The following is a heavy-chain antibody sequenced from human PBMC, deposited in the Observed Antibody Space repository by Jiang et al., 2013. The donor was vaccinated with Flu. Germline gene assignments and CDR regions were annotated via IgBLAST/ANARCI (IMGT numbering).Heavy chain of an antibody. CDR1: GYSFTTYS. J-gene: IGHJ4*02. CDR2: INPNTGSP. Sequence: QSGSELKKPGPSVRISCKASGYSFTTYSINWVRQAPGQGLEWMGWINPNTGSPVYAQAFAGRFVFSLDNSVSTAYLQITSLMPEDTAVYYCTRRSPTDFWGQGTLVTVSS. V-gene: IGHV7-4-1*02. D-gene: IGHD3-16*02. CDR3: TRRSPTDF.